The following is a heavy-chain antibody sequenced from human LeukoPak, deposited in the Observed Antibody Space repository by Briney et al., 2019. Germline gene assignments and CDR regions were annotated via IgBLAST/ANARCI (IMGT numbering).Heavy chain of an antibody. Sequence: GGSLRLSCAASGFTFSSYAMHWVRQAPGKGLVWVSRINSDGSSTSHADSVKGRFTISRDNAKNTLYLQMNSLRAEDTAVYYCARDPRYLGGYYYGMDVWGQGTTVTVSS. D-gene: IGHD3-9*01. CDR3: ARDPRYLGGYYYGMDV. CDR2: INSDGSST. V-gene: IGHV3-74*01. CDR1: GFTFSSYA. J-gene: IGHJ6*02.